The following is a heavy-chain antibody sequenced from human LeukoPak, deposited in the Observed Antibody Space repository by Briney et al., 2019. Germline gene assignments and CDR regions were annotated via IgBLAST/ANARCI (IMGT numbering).Heavy chain of an antibody. J-gene: IGHJ4*02. CDR1: GYTFTSYY. CDR3: ARAGLRAAAGFDY. V-gene: IGHV1-46*01. D-gene: IGHD6-13*01. CDR2: INPSGGST. Sequence: ASVKVSCKASGYTFTSYYMHWVRQAPGQGLEWMGIINPSGGSTSHAQKFQGRVTMTRDTSTSTVYMELSSLRSEDTAVYYCARAGLRAAAGFDYWAREPWSPSPQ.